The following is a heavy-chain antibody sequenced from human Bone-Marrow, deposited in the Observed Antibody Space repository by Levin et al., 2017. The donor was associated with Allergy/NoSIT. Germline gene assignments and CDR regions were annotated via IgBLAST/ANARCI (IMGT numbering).Heavy chain of an antibody. D-gene: IGHD2-15*01. Sequence: PGGSLRLSCAASGFTFTNYAIHWVRQAPGKGLEWVAVISYDGSNQYYADSVKGRFTISRDSSKSTVYLQMNSLRAEDTAVYSCARDYCSGGDCYSIQGYWGLGTLVTVSS. CDR1: GFTFTNYA. CDR2: ISYDGSNQ. CDR3: ARDYCSGGDCYSIQGY. J-gene: IGHJ4*02. V-gene: IGHV3-30-3*01.